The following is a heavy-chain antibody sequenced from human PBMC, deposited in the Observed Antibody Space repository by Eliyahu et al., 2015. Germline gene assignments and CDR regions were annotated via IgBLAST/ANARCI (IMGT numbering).Heavy chain of an antibody. J-gene: IGHJ5*02. D-gene: IGHD3-3*01. CDR2: IFYSGTT. CDR1: GCSIPDPSYY. Sequence: QLQLQESGPGLVKPSETLSLTCTVSGCSIPDPSYYWGWIRQSPGKGLEYIGSIFYSGTTYNNPSLKSRVTISVDTSKNQFSLILTSVTAADTAVYYCATSMTIFDNWFDPWGQGTLVTVSS. CDR3: ATSMTIFDNWFDP. V-gene: IGHV4-39*07.